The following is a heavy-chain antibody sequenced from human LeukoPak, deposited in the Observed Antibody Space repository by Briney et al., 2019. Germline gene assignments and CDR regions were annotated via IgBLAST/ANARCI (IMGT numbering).Heavy chain of an antibody. J-gene: IGHJ3*02. CDR2: INWRGDKT. CDR3: ARDPAFSIPAAAADDAFDI. Sequence: GGSLRLSCAASGFTFDDYGMTWVRQAPGKGLEWVSSINWRGDKTDYAASVQGRFTISRDNSKNSLFLQMNSLRGEDTAFYFCARDPAFSIPAAAADDAFDIWGQGTLVTVSS. V-gene: IGHV3-20*04. D-gene: IGHD6-13*01. CDR1: GFTFDDYG.